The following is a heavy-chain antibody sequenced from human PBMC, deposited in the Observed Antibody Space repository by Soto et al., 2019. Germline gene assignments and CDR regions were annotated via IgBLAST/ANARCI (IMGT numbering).Heavy chain of an antibody. CDR2: IRYDGSNK. Sequence: GGSLRLSCVAAGFTFSSYGMHWVRQAPGKGLEWLAIIRYDGSNKYYGDSVKGRFTISRDNSKNTLYLEMNSLRAEDTAVYYCARDRTYYGSGSKGMDFWGQGTTVTDS. J-gene: IGHJ6*02. V-gene: IGHV3-30*02. CDR3: ARDRTYYGSGSKGMDF. D-gene: IGHD3-10*01. CDR1: GFTFSSYG.